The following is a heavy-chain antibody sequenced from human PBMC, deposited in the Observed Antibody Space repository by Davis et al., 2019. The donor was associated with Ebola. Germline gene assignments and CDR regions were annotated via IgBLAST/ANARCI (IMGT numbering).Heavy chain of an antibody. Sequence: ASVKVSCKASGYTFTSYAMNWVRQAPGQGLEWMGWINTNTGNPTYAQGFTGRFVFSLDTSVSTAYLQISSLKAEDTAVYYCARDADGFGELLHYYYYGMDVWGKGTTVTVSS. CDR2: INTNTGNP. CDR3: ARDADGFGELLHYYYYGMDV. V-gene: IGHV7-4-1*02. D-gene: IGHD3-10*01. J-gene: IGHJ6*04. CDR1: GYTFTSYA.